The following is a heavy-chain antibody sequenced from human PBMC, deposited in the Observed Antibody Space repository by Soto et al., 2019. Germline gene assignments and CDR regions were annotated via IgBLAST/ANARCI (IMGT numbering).Heavy chain of an antibody. V-gene: IGHV1-18*01. CDR1: GYTFTSYG. J-gene: IGHJ4*02. CDR3: AKLNWNDEGIDY. Sequence: QVQLVQSGAEVKKPGASVKVSCKASGYTFTSYGISWVRQAPGQGLEWMGWISAYNGNTNYAQTLQGGVTMTTDASTSNAYMELRSLSSDDTAVYYCAKLNWNDEGIDYWGQGTLVTVSS. CDR2: ISAYNGNT. D-gene: IGHD1-1*01.